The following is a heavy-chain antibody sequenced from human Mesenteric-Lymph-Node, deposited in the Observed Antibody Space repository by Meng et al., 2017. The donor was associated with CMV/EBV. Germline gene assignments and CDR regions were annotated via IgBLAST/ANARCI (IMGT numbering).Heavy chain of an antibody. D-gene: IGHD2-2*01. CDR3: ARVSCSSTSCYAQDWYFDL. Sequence: IRSSSYYWGWIRQPPGKGLEWIGSIYYSGSTYYNPSLKSRVTISVDTSKNQFSLKLSSVTAADTAVYYCARVSCSSTSCYAQDWYFDLWGRGTLVTVSS. V-gene: IGHV4-39*07. J-gene: IGHJ2*01. CDR2: IYYSGST. CDR1: IRSSSYY.